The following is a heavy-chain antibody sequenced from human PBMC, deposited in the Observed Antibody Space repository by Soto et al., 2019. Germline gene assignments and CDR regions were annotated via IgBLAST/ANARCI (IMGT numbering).Heavy chain of an antibody. CDR3: ARRSLSDWYVDY. V-gene: IGHV5-51*01. CDR1: GYILSSYW. J-gene: IGHJ4*02. Sequence: PGESLKISCKGSGYILSSYWIGWVRQMPGKGLEWMGIIYPGDSDTRYSPSFQGQVTISADKSISTAFLQWSSLKASDTAMYYCARRSLSDWYVDYWGQGSLVTVSS. D-gene: IGHD2-21*02. CDR2: IYPGDSDT.